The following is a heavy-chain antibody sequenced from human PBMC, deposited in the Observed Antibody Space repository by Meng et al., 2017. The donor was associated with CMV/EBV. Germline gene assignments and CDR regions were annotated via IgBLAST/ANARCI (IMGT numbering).Heavy chain of an antibody. D-gene: IGHD4-11*01. J-gene: IGHJ6*02. CDR1: GFTFSNAW. CDR2: IKSKTDGGTT. V-gene: IGHV3-15*01. CDR3: TTDTVTTVTTSPMWYYYYYYGMDV. Sequence: GGSLRLSCAASGFTFSNAWMSWVRQAPGKGLEWVGRIKSKTDGGTTDYAAPVKGRFTISRDDSKNTLYLQMNSLKTEDTAVYYCTTDTVTTVTTSPMWYYYYYYGMDVWGQGTTVTVS.